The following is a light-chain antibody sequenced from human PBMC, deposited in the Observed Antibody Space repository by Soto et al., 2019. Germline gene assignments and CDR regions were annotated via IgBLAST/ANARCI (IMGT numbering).Light chain of an antibody. CDR3: QQYYSTLYT. CDR2: DAS. CDR1: QSISTW. Sequence: DIQMTQSPSTLSASVGDRVTITCRASQSISTWLAWYQQKPGKAPKLLIYDASSLESGVPSRFSGSGSGTEFTLTISSLQPDDVAVYYCQQYYSTLYTFGQGTKLEIK. J-gene: IGKJ2*01. V-gene: IGKV1-5*01.